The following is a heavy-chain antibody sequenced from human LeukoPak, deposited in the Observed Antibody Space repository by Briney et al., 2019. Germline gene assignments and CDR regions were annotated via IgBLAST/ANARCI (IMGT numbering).Heavy chain of an antibody. Sequence: PSETLSLTCAVYGGSLSGYQWSWIRQPPGKGLEWIGEINHSGSTNYNPSLKSRVTISVDTSKNQFSLKLSSVTAADTAVYYCARGLSQLEYWGQGTLVTVSS. J-gene: IGHJ4*02. CDR2: INHSGST. CDR1: GGSLSGYQ. V-gene: IGHV4-34*01. D-gene: IGHD2-2*01. CDR3: ARGLSQLEY.